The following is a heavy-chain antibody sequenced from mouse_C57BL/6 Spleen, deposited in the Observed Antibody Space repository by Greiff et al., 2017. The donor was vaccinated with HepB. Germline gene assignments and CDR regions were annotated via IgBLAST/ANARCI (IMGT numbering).Heavy chain of an antibody. D-gene: IGHD2-2*01. Sequence: QVQLKQPGAELVKPGASVKLSCKASGYTFTSYWMHWVKQRPGQGLEWIGMIHPNSGSTNYNEKFKSKATLTVDKSSSTAYMQLSSLTSEDSAVYYCARMVTTASYYWGQGTTLTVSS. V-gene: IGHV1-64*01. CDR2: IHPNSGST. CDR1: GYTFTSYW. J-gene: IGHJ2*01. CDR3: ARMVTTASYY.